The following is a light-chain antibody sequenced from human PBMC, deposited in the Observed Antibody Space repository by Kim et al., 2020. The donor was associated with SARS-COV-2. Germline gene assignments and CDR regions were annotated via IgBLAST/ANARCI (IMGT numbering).Light chain of an antibody. Sequence: EIVMTQSPVTLSVSPGERATLSCRASQSVSDKLDWYQQRPGQPPRLLIYGASTRATGIPTRFSGSGSGTEFTLTISNPQSEDSALYYCQHYNYWPPLTFGGGTKVEIK. V-gene: IGKV3D-15*01. CDR2: GAS. CDR3: QHYNYWPPLT. J-gene: IGKJ4*01. CDR1: QSVSDK.